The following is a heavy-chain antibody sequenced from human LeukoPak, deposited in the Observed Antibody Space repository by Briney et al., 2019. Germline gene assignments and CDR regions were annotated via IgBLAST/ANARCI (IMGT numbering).Heavy chain of an antibody. CDR1: GGSISSHY. CDR2: IYYSGST. D-gene: IGHD4-23*01. J-gene: IGHJ6*03. CDR3: ARAPYGGNFFTPYYYYYMDV. V-gene: IGHV4-59*11. Sequence: SETLSLTCTVSGGSISSHYWSWIRQPPGKGLEWIGYIYYSGSTNYNPSLKSRVTISVDTSKNQFSLKLSSVTAADTAVYYCARAPYGGNFFTPYYYYYMDVWGKGTTVTVSS.